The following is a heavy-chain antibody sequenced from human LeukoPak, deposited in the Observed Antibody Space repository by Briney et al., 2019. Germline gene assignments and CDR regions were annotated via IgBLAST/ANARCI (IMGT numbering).Heavy chain of an antibody. CDR2: IKSKTDGGTT. Sequence: GGSLRLSCAASGFTFRDAGMSWVRQAPGKGLEWVGRIKSKTDGGTTDYAAPVKGRFTISRDDSKNTLYLQMSSLRTEDTAVYFCAHRDTAMVRVDYWGQGTLVTVSS. J-gene: IGHJ4*02. V-gene: IGHV3-15*01. D-gene: IGHD5-18*01. CDR1: GFTFRDAG. CDR3: AHRDTAMVRVDY.